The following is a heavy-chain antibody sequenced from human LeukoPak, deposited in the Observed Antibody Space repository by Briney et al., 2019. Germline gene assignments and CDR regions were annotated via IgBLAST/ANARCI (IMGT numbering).Heavy chain of an antibody. CDR2: ISGYNGNT. D-gene: IGHD1-26*01. Sequence: ASVKVSCKASGYTFINYGISWVRQAPGQGLEWMGWISGYNGNTNYAQKLQGRVTMTTDTSTSTAYMELRSLRSDDTAVYYCARDESSGSYYFDYWGQGTLVAVSS. J-gene: IGHJ4*02. CDR3: ARDESSGSYYFDY. CDR1: GYTFINYG. V-gene: IGHV1-18*01.